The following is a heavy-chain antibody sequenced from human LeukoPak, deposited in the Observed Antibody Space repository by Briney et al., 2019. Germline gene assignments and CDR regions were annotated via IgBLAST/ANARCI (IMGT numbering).Heavy chain of an antibody. Sequence: GGSLRLSCAASGFTFSSYWMRWVHQAPGKGLEWVAKIKQDGSAKYYVDSVKGRFTISRDNAKNSLYLQMNRLRAEDTAVCYCARWITMMPYGGQGTMVTVSS. V-gene: IGHV3-7*01. CDR2: IKQDGSAK. CDR3: ARWITMMPY. J-gene: IGHJ4*02. D-gene: IGHD3-22*01. CDR1: GFTFSSYW.